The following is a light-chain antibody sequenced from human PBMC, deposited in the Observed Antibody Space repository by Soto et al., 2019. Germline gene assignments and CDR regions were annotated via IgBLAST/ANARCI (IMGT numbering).Light chain of an antibody. CDR1: QSILHSNGYNY. CDR2: GAS. CDR3: QQYGSSPQT. Sequence: EIVLTQSPLSLPVTPGEPASISCRSSQSILHSNGYNYLDWYLQKPGQSPQLLIYGASTRATDIPHRFSGSGSGTDFTLTISRLEPEDFAVYYCQQYGSSPQTFGQGTKVDI. V-gene: IGKV2-28*01. J-gene: IGKJ1*01.